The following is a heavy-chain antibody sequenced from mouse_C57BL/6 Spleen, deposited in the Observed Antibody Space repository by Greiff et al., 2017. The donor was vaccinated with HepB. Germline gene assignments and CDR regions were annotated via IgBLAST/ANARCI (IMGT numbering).Heavy chain of an antibody. J-gene: IGHJ3*01. Sequence: VQRVESGPELVKPGASVKLSCKASGYTFTSYDINWVKQRPGQGLEWIGWIYPRDGSTKYNEKFKGKATLTVDTSSSTAYMELHSLTSEDSAVYFCARSDYGSGAGFAYWGQGTLVTVSA. V-gene: IGHV1-85*01. CDR1: GYTFTSYD. D-gene: IGHD1-1*01. CDR2: IYPRDGST. CDR3: ARSDYGSGAGFAY.